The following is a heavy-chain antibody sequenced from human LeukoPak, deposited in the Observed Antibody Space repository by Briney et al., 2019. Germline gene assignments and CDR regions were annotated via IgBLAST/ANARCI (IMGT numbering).Heavy chain of an antibody. J-gene: IGHJ4*02. V-gene: IGHV4-39*01. CDR2: IHYSGST. D-gene: IGHD1-26*01. CDR1: GGSISSSSYF. CDR3: ARGGRRLDY. Sequence: SETLSLTCTVSGGSISSSSYFWGWIRQPPGKGLEWIGTIHYSGSTYYNPSLKSRVTISVDTSKNQLSLKLGSVTAADTAVYYCARGGRRLDYWGQGTLVTVSS.